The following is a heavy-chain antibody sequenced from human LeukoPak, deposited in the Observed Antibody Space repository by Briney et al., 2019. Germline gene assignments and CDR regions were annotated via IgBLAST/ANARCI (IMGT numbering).Heavy chain of an antibody. D-gene: IGHD3-22*01. CDR2: IYHSGST. V-gene: IGHV4-38-2*02. Sequence: SETLSLTCTVSGYSISSGYYWGWIRQPPGKGLEWIGSIYHSGSTYYNPSLKSRVTISVDTPKNQFSLKLTSVTAADTAVYYCARSIIMIVDWFDPWGQGTLVTVSS. J-gene: IGHJ5*02. CDR3: ARSIIMIVDWFDP. CDR1: GYSISSGYY.